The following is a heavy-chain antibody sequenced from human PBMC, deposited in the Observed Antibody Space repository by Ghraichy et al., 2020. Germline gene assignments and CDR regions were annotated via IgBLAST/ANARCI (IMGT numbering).Heavy chain of an antibody. CDR2: ITSSSRTT. Sequence: GESLNISCVGSGFTFSTYSMNWVRKSPGKGLEWVSYITSSSRTTSYADSVKGRVTISRDNAHNSLFLQMNNLRVEDTAVYYCARGSTVVRFFYYDGMDVWGQGTTVTVSS. CDR3: ARGSTVVRFFYYDGMDV. V-gene: IGHV3-48*01. CDR1: GFTFSTYS. J-gene: IGHJ6*02. D-gene: IGHD4-23*01.